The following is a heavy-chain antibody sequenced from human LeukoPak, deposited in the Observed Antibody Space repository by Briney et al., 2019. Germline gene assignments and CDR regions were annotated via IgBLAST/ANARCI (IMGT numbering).Heavy chain of an antibody. Sequence: ASVKVSCKASGGTFSSYAISWVRQAPGQGLEWMGGIIPIFGTANYAQKFQGRVTITADESTSTAYMELSSLRSEDTAVYYCARDLLVFSSSWTPPFYYYYMDVWGKGTTVTVSS. CDR2: IIPIFGTA. D-gene: IGHD6-13*01. V-gene: IGHV1-69*13. CDR3: ARDLLVFSSSWTPPFYYYYMDV. CDR1: GGTFSSYA. J-gene: IGHJ6*03.